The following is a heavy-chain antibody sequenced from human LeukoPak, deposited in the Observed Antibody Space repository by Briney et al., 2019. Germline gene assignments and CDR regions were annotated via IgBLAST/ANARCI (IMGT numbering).Heavy chain of an antibody. CDR3: ASDGGPFDY. Sequence: PGGSLRLSCTASGITFSGYWMSWVRQPPGKGLEWVDNIKQAGSEKYYVDSVKGRFTISRDDAKKSVYLQMNSLRAEDTAVYDCASDGGPFDYWGQGTLVTVSS. CDR2: IKQAGSEK. V-gene: IGHV3-7*01. J-gene: IGHJ4*02. CDR1: GITFSGYW. D-gene: IGHD3-16*01.